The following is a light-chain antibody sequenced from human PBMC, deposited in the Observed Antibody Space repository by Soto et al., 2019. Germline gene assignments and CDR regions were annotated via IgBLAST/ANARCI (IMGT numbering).Light chain of an antibody. CDR2: DVT. CDR3: CSYAGNSYAGIYNVL. J-gene: IGLJ3*02. V-gene: IGLV2-11*01. CDR1: SSDVGAYNY. Sequence: QSVLTQPRSVSGSPGQSVTISYTGTSSDVGAYNYVSWYQQHPGKAPKLIIYDVTKRPSGVPDRFSGSKSGNTASLTISGPQAEDEADYYCCSYAGNSYAGIYNVLFGGGTKLTVL.